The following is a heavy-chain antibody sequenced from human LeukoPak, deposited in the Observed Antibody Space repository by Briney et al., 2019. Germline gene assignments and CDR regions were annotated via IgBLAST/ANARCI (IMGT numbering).Heavy chain of an antibody. V-gene: IGHV3-23*01. J-gene: IGHJ4*02. Sequence: GGSLRLSCAASGFTLTNYAMTWVRQAPGKGLEWVSALSDSGASTYYADSVKGRFTVSRDSSKNTLNLQMNSLRAEDTAVYYCAKVLQDGSMNMHFDYWGPGTQVTVSS. CDR1: GFTLTNYA. CDR3: AKVLQDGSMNMHFDY. D-gene: IGHD2/OR15-2a*01. CDR2: LSDSGAST.